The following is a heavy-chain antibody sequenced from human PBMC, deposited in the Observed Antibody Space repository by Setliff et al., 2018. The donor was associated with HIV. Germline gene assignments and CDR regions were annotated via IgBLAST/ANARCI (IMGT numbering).Heavy chain of an antibody. Sequence: SVKVSCKASGFSFTSSAMQWVRQARGQRLEWIGWIVVGSGNTNYAQKFQERVTISRDTSTSTAYMELSSRRSEDTAVYYCAGGAYSYGWDYYNYGMDVWGEGTTVTVSS. D-gene: IGHD5-18*01. V-gene: IGHV1-58*02. CDR3: AGGAYSYGWDYYNYGMDV. J-gene: IGHJ6*04. CDR1: GFSFTSSA. CDR2: IVVGSGNT.